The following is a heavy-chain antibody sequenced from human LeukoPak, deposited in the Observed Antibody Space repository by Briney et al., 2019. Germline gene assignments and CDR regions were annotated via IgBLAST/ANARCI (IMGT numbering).Heavy chain of an antibody. CDR1: GFTFSSYG. J-gene: IGHJ4*02. Sequence: GSLRLSCAASGFTFSSYGMHWVRQAPGKGLEWVAFIRYDGSNKYYADSVKGRFTISRDNSKNTLYLQMNSLRAEDTAVYYCAAATLTPKNFDYWGQGTLVTVSS. V-gene: IGHV3-30*02. CDR2: IRYDGSNK. D-gene: IGHD2-15*01. CDR3: AAATLTPKNFDY.